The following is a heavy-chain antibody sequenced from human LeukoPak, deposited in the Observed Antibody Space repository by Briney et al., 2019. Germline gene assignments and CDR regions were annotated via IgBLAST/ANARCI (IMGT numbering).Heavy chain of an antibody. CDR1: GYTFTGYY. Sequence: ASVKVSCKASGYTFTGYYMHWVRQAPGQGLEWMGWINPNSGGTNYAQKFQGRGTMTRDTSISTAYMELSRRRSDDTAVYYCARDRYRRYYDSSGYDAFDIWGQGTMVTVSS. CDR3: ARDRYRRYYDSSGYDAFDI. J-gene: IGHJ3*02. D-gene: IGHD3-22*01. V-gene: IGHV1-2*02. CDR2: INPNSGGT.